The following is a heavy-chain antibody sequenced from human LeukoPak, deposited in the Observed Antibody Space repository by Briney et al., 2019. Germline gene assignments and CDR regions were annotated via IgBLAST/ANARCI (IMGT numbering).Heavy chain of an antibody. Sequence: ETLSLTCAVSGYSISSGYYWGWIRQPPGNGLEWIGRIYHSGSTYYNPSLKSRVTISVDTSKNHFSLNLSSVTAADTAVYYCARQLTVAGDAFDIWGQGTMVTVSS. D-gene: IGHD6-13*01. CDR3: ARQLTVAGDAFDI. CDR1: GYSISSGYY. CDR2: IYHSGST. J-gene: IGHJ3*02. V-gene: IGHV4-38-2*01.